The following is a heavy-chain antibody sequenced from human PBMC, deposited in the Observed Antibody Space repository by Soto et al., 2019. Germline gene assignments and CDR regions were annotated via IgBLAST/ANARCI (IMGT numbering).Heavy chain of an antibody. CDR1: GGHVINYW. CDR2: IYPGDSDT. Sequence: REALKISCKGSGGHVINYWIGCVRQMPGKGLEWMGIIYPGDSDTRYSPSFQGQVTISADKSISTAYLQWSSLKASDTATYYCARSYYYGSGSYLVGMDVWGQGTTVTVSS. D-gene: IGHD3-10*01. J-gene: IGHJ6*02. V-gene: IGHV5-51*01. CDR3: ARSYYYGSGSYLVGMDV.